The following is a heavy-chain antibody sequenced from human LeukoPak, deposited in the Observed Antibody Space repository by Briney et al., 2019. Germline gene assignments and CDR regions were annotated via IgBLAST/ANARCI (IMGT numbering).Heavy chain of an antibody. V-gene: IGHV3-9*01. Sequence: PGGSLRLSCAASGFTFDDYAMHWVRQAPGKGLEWVSGISWNSGSIGYADSVKGRFTISRDNANNSLYLQMNSLRAEDTALYYCAKDGAATYYYGMDVWGQGTTVTVSS. CDR1: GFTFDDYA. D-gene: IGHD2-15*01. CDR3: AKDGAATYYYGMDV. J-gene: IGHJ6*02. CDR2: ISWNSGSI.